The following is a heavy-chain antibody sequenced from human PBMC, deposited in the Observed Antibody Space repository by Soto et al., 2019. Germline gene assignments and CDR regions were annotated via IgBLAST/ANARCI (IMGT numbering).Heavy chain of an antibody. J-gene: IGHJ6*01. CDR2: ISAYNGNT. D-gene: IGHD5-12*01. CDR1: VYTFTSYG. Sequence: ASMKVSFNTSVYTFTSYGISWVRQAPGQGLEWMGWISAYNGNTNYAQKIQGRVTMTTDTSTSTAYMERRSLRSDDTAVYYCARDIVDTIRDYYYGLYFWG. CDR3: ARDIVDTIRDYYYGLYF. V-gene: IGHV1-18*01.